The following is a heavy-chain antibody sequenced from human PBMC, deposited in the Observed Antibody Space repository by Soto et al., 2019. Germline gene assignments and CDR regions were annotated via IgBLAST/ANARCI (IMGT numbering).Heavy chain of an antibody. Sequence: QLQLQESGPGLVKPSETLSLTCTVSGGYISSSSYYWGWIRQPPGKGLEWIGSIYYSGSTYYNPSLKSRVTISVDTSKNQFSLKLSSVTAAYTAVYYCARSMTTVVTLDYWGQGTLVTVSS. J-gene: IGHJ4*02. CDR2: IYYSGST. CDR3: ARSMTTVVTLDY. V-gene: IGHV4-39*01. CDR1: GGYISSSSYY. D-gene: IGHD4-17*01.